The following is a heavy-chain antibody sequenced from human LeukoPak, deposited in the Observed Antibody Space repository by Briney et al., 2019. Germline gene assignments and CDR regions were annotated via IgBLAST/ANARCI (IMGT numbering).Heavy chain of an antibody. V-gene: IGHV3-33*01. Sequence: GRSLRLSCAASGFTFSSYGMHWVRQAPGKGLEWVAVIWYDGSNKYYADSVKGRFTISRDNSKYTLYLQMNSLRAEDTAVYYCARDPTMIVVEYYFDYWGQGTLVTVSS. J-gene: IGHJ4*02. CDR1: GFTFSSYG. D-gene: IGHD3-22*01. CDR3: ARDPTMIVVEYYFDY. CDR2: IWYDGSNK.